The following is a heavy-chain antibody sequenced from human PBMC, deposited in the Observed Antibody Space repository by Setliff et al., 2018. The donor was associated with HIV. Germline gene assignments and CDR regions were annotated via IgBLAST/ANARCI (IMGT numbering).Heavy chain of an antibody. Sequence: LSLTCAVYNGSFNGYYWSWIRQPPGKGLEWIGEINHSGGTTYNPSLNGRVGISVDTSKNQFSLKLITLTVADTAVYYCALLEVPFIGGRIPSFWGQGTLVTVSS. CDR2: INHSGGT. D-gene: IGHD3-16*01. CDR3: ALLEVPFIGGRIPSF. J-gene: IGHJ4*02. CDR1: NGSFNGYY. V-gene: IGHV4-34*01.